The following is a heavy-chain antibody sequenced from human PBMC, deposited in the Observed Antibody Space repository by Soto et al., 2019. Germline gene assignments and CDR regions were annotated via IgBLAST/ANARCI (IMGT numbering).Heavy chain of an antibody. Sequence: SETLSLTCTVSGGSISSSSYYWGWIRQPPGKGLEWIGSIYYSGSTNYNPSLKSRVTISVDTSKTQLSLKLRSVTAADTAVYYCARGHGYGDYVDYYYYYMDVWGKGTTVTVSS. J-gene: IGHJ6*03. CDR1: GGSISSSSYY. CDR2: IYYSGST. V-gene: IGHV4-39*01. CDR3: ARGHGYGDYVDYYYYYMDV. D-gene: IGHD4-17*01.